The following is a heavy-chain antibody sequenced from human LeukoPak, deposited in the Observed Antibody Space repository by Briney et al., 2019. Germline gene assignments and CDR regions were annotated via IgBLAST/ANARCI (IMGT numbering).Heavy chain of an antibody. CDR2: IYYSGST. V-gene: IGHV4-59*01. J-gene: IGHJ5*02. D-gene: IGHD3-10*01. CDR3: ARSGDYYGSGSYYRFDP. Sequence: SETLSLTCTVSGGSISSYYCSWIRQPPGKGLEWIGYIYYSGSTNYNPSLKSRVTISVDTSKNQFSLKLSSVTAADTAVYYCARSGDYYGSGSYYRFDPWGQGNLVTVSS. CDR1: GGSISSYY.